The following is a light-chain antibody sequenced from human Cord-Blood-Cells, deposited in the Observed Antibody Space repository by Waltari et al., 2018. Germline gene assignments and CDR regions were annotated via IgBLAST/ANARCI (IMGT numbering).Light chain of an antibody. J-gene: IGLJ3*02. CDR3: AAWDDSLSGPV. CDR1: SSNIGSDD. Sequence: QSVLTQPPSASGTPGQRVTISCSGSSSNIGSDDVYWSQQLPGTAPKLLIYRNNQRPSGVPDRFSGSKSGTSASLAIRGLRSEDEADYYCAAWDDSLSGPVFGGGTKLTVL. V-gene: IGLV1-47*01. CDR2: RNN.